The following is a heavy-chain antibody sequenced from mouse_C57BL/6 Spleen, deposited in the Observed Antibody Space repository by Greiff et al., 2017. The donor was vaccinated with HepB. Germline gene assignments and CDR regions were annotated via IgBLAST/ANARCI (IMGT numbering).Heavy chain of an antibody. CDR1: GYTFTSYW. V-gene: IGHV1-64*01. CDR2: IHPNSGST. J-gene: IGHJ4*01. D-gene: IGHD1-1*01. Sequence: VQLQQPGAELVKPGASVKLSCKASGYTFTSYWMHWVKQRPGQGLEWIGMIHPNSGSTNYNEKFKSKATLTVDTSSSTAYMQLSSLTSEDSAVYYCARPPLYGSSSYAMDYWGQGTSVTVSS. CDR3: ARPPLYGSSSYAMDY.